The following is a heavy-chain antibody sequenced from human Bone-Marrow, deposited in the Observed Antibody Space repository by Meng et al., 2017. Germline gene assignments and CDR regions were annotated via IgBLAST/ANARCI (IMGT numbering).Heavy chain of an antibody. Sequence: SETLSLTCAVYGGSFSGYYWSWIRQPPGKGLEWIGEINHSGSTNYNPSLKSRVTISVDTSKNQFSLKLSSVTAADTAVYYCARMIGIAASKYNWFDPWGQGNLVNVSS. J-gene: IGHJ5*02. CDR2: INHSGST. D-gene: IGHD6-13*01. CDR3: ARMIGIAASKYNWFDP. V-gene: IGHV4-34*01. CDR1: GGSFSGYY.